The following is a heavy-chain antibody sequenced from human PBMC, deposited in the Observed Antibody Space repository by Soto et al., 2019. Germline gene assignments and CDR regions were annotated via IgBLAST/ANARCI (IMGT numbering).Heavy chain of an antibody. CDR2: MNPNSGNT. V-gene: IGHV1-8*01. CDR1: GYTFTSYD. D-gene: IGHD6-13*01. CDR3: ARERSAAGAGWFDP. Sequence: QVQLVQSGAEVKKPGASVKVSCKASGYTFTSYDINWVRQATGLGLEWMGWMNPNSGNTDYAQKFQGRVTMTRNTSISTAYMELSSLRSEDTAVYYCARERSAAGAGWFDPWGQGTLVTVSS. J-gene: IGHJ5*02.